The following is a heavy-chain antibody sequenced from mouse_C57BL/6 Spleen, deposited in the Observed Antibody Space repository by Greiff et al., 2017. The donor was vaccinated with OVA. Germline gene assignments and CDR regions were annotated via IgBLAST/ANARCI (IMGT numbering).Heavy chain of an antibody. CDR3: ARRYDYDEDYAMDY. J-gene: IGHJ4*01. Sequence: VQLQQSGAELVRPGTSVKVSCKASGYAFTNYLIEWVKQRPGQGLEWIGVINPGSGGTNYTEKFKGKATLTADKSSSTAYMQLSSLTSEDSAVYFCARRYDYDEDYAMDYWGQGTSVTVSA. CDR1: GYAFTNYL. D-gene: IGHD2-4*01. CDR2: INPGSGGT. V-gene: IGHV1-54*01.